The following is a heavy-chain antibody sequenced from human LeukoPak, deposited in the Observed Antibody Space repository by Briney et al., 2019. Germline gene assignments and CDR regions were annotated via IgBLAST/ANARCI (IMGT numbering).Heavy chain of an antibody. CDR2: INYSGST. V-gene: IGHV4-34*01. Sequence: PSETLSLTCAVYGGSFSGYYWSWIRQPPGKGLEWIGEINYSGSTNYNPSLKSRVTISVDTSKNQFSLKLSSVTAADTAVYYCARLSLDCSGGSCYSEYYFDYWGQGTLVTVSS. CDR3: ARLSLDCSGGSCYSEYYFDY. J-gene: IGHJ4*02. CDR1: GGSFSGYY. D-gene: IGHD2-15*01.